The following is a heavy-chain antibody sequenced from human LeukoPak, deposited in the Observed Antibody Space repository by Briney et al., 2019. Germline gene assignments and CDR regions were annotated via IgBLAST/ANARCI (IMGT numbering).Heavy chain of an antibody. V-gene: IGHV1-69*06. D-gene: IGHD2-15*01. CDR2: IIPIFGTA. CDR1: GYTFTSYG. J-gene: IGHJ4*02. Sequence: VASVKVSCKASGYTFTSYGISWVRQAPGQGLEWMGGIIPIFGTANYAQKFQGRVTITADKSTSTAYMELSSLRSEDTAVYYCARGTFDCSGGSCSHPYYFDYWGQGTLVTVSS. CDR3: ARGTFDCSGGSCSHPYYFDY.